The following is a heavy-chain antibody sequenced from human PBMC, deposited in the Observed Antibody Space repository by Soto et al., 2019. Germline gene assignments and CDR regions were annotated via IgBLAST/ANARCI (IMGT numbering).Heavy chain of an antibody. D-gene: IGHD3-16*01. CDR2: ISSSGSTI. J-gene: IGHJ1*01. CDR1: GFTFSDYY. Sequence: GSLRLSCAASGFTFSDYYMSWIRQAPGKGLEWVSYISSSGSTIYYADSVKGRFTISRDNAKNSLYLQMNSLRAEDTAVYYCARQFTANYDYSPWDFQHWGQGTLVTVSS. V-gene: IGHV3-11*01. CDR3: ARQFTANYDYSPWDFQH.